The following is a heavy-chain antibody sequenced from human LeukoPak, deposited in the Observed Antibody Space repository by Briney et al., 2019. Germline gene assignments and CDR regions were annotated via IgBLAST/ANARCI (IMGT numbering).Heavy chain of an antibody. D-gene: IGHD4-23*01. V-gene: IGHV3-7*01. CDR1: GFTFSSYW. J-gene: IGHJ4*02. CDR2: IKQDGSEK. CDR3: ARTFYGGNRGFDH. Sequence: PGGSLRLSCAASGFTFSSYWMSWVRQAPGKGLEWVANIKQDGSEKYYVDSVKGRFTISRDNAKNSPYLQMNSLGAEDTAVYYCARTFYGGNRGFDHWGQGTLVTVSS.